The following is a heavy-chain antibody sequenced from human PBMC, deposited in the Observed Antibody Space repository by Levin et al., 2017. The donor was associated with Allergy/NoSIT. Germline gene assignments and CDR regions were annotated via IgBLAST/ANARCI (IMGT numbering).Heavy chain of an antibody. J-gene: IGHJ4*02. CDR3: AKDYRRTSEVDY. CDR2: ISYDGSNK. D-gene: IGHD3-16*02. V-gene: IGHV3-30*18. CDR1: GFTFSSYG. Sequence: LSLTCAASGFTFSSYGMHWVRQAPGKGLEWVAVISYDGSNKYYADSVKGRFTISRDNSKNTLYLQMNSLRAEDTAVYYCAKDYRRTSEVDYWGQGTLVTVSS.